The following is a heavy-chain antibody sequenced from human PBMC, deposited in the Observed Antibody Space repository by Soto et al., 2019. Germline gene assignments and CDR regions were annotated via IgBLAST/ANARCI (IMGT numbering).Heavy chain of an antibody. D-gene: IGHD6-19*01. V-gene: IGHV4-4*02. Sequence: QMQLQESGPGLVKPSETLSLTCAVSSASIITEQRWTWVRQPPGKGLEWIGEIHHSGSTNNNPSLRSRVTMPENKSKNHFPLTLNSVTAADTALYYCARSFGWYAIDHGGQGTLVIVSS. CDR1: SASIITEQR. CDR2: IHHSGST. CDR3: ARSFGWYAIDH. J-gene: IGHJ4*02.